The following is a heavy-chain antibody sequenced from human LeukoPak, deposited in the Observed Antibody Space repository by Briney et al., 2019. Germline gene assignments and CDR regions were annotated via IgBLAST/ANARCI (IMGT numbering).Heavy chain of an antibody. D-gene: IGHD6-13*01. Sequence: ASVKVSCKASGYTFTGYYMHWVRQAPGQGLEWMGWINPNSGGTNYAQKFQGRVTMTRDTSISTAYMELSRLRSDDTAVYYCARDPSYPGIAAAGQFFDYWGQGTLVTVSS. CDR3: ARDPSYPGIAAAGQFFDY. CDR2: INPNSGGT. CDR1: GYTFTGYY. V-gene: IGHV1-2*02. J-gene: IGHJ4*02.